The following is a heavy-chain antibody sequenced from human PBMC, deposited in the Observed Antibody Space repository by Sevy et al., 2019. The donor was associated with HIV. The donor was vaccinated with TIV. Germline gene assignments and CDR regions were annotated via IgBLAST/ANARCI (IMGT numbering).Heavy chain of an antibody. J-gene: IGHJ4*02. CDR2: ISGSGGST. Sequence: GGSLRLSCAASGFTFSSYAMSWVRQAPGKGLEWDSAISGSGGSTYYADSVKGRFTISRDNSKNTLYLQMNSLRAEDTAVYYCAKDPDYYDSSGYPDYWGQGTLVTVSS. V-gene: IGHV3-23*01. CDR3: AKDPDYYDSSGYPDY. CDR1: GFTFSSYA. D-gene: IGHD3-22*01.